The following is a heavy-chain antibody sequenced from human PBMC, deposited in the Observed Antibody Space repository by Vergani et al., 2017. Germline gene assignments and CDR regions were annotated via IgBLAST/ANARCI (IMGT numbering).Heavy chain of an antibody. Sequence: EVQLVESGGGLVQPGGSLRLSCAASGFTVSSNYMSWVRQAPGKGLEWVSYISSSSSTIYYADSVKGRFTISRDNAKNSLYLQMNSLRAEDTAVYYCARKIAFASAGYYYYGMDVWGQGTTVTVSS. CDR1: GFTVSSNY. D-gene: IGHD3-22*01. J-gene: IGHJ6*02. CDR2: ISSSSSTI. V-gene: IGHV3-48*01. CDR3: ARKIAFASAGYYYYGMDV.